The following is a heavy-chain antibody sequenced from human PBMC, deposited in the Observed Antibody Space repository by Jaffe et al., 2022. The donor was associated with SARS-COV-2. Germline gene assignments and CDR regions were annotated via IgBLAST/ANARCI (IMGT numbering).Heavy chain of an antibody. CDR1: GYSFTSYW. Sequence: EVQLVQSGAEVKKPGESLKISCKGSGYSFTSYWIGWVRQMPGKGLEWMGIIYPGDSDTRYSPSFQGQVTISADKSISTAYLQWSSLKASDTAMYYCARLITDYYDSSGYAPWNYYYGMDVWGQGTTVTVSS. CDR3: ARLITDYYDSSGYAPWNYYYGMDV. D-gene: IGHD3-22*01. CDR2: IYPGDSDT. J-gene: IGHJ6*02. V-gene: IGHV5-51*01.